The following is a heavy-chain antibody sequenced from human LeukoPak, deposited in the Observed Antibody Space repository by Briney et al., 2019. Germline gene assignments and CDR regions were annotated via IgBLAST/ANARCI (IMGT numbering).Heavy chain of an antibody. D-gene: IGHD6-13*01. J-gene: IGHJ4*02. CDR2: INHSGST. CDR1: GGSFSGYY. V-gene: IGHV4-34*01. Sequence: SETLSLACAVYGGSFSGYYWSWIRQPPGKGLEWIGEINHSGSTNYNPSLKSRVTISVDTSKNQFSLKLSSVTAADTAVYYCARQRAYNSSSWYPFDYWGQGTLVTVS. CDR3: ARQRAYNSSSWYPFDY.